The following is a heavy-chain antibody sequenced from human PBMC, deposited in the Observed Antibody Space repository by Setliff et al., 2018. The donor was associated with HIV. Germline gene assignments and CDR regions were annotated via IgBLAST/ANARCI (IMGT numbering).Heavy chain of an antibody. D-gene: IGHD6-19*01. CDR2: IYPGDSDI. V-gene: IGHV5-51*01. CDR1: GYTFTNYW. CDR3: VRHRSAVAGTRIGYCYYMDV. J-gene: IGHJ6*03. Sequence: LGESLKISCEASGYTFTNYWIGWVRQMPGKGLEWMGIIYPGDSDIIYSPSFQGQVTISADKPITTAYLQWSSLKASDTAIYYCVRHRSAVAGTRIGYCYYMDVWGKGTTVTVSS.